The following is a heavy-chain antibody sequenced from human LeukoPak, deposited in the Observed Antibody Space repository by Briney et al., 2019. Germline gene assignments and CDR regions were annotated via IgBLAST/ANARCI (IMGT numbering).Heavy chain of an antibody. CDR1: GGSFSSNIYY. CDR3: ARVHITMVRGVSGWFDP. D-gene: IGHD3-10*01. CDR2: IYYSGST. V-gene: IGHV4-61*01. Sequence: PSETLSLTCTVSGGSFSSNIYYWSWIRQPPGKGLEWIGYIYYSGSTNYNPSLKSRVTISVDTSKNQFSLKLTSVTAADTAVYYCARVHITMVRGVSGWFDPWGQGTLVTVSS. J-gene: IGHJ5*02.